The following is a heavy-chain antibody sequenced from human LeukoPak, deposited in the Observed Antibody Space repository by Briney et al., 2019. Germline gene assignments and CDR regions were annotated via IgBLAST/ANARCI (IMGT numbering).Heavy chain of an antibody. CDR3: ARFLMTTVRGGGGFVDY. V-gene: IGHV4-39*07. Sequence: SETLSLTCTVSGGSISSSSYYWGWIRQPPGKGLEWIGSIYYSGSTYYNPSLKSRVTISVDTSKNQFSLNLSSVTAADTAVYYCARFLMTTVRGGGGFVDYWGQGTLVTISS. J-gene: IGHJ4*02. CDR1: GGSISSSSYY. CDR2: IYYSGST. D-gene: IGHD4-17*01.